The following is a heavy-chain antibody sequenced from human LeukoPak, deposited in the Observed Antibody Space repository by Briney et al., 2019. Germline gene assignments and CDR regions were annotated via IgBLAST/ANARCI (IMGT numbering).Heavy chain of an antibody. J-gene: IGHJ4*02. Sequence: SETLSLTRTVSGGSISSYYWSWIRQPPGKGLEWIGYIYYSGSTNYNPSFKSRVTISVDTSKNQFSLKLSSVTAADTAVYYCARSKDILTGYCFDYWGQGTLVTVSS. CDR3: ARSKDILTGYCFDY. CDR2: IYYSGST. V-gene: IGHV4-59*01. CDR1: GGSISSYY. D-gene: IGHD3-9*01.